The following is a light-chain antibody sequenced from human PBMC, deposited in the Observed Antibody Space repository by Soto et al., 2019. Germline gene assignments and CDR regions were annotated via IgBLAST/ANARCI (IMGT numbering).Light chain of an antibody. V-gene: IGKV3-11*01. Sequence: IVLTQSPATLSLSPGERATLSCRASQSVSSYLAWYQQKPGQAPRLLIYDASSRVAGIPARFRGSGSGTDFTLTISSLQSEDFALYYCQQYQNWPLITFGQGTRLEIK. CDR2: DAS. CDR1: QSVSSY. J-gene: IGKJ5*01. CDR3: QQYQNWPLIT.